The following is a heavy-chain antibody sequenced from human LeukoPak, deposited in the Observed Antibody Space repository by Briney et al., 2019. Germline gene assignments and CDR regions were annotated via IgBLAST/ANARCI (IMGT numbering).Heavy chain of an antibody. Sequence: SETLSLTCAVYGGSFSGYYWSWIRQPPGKGLEWIGEINHSGSTNYNPSLKSRVTISVDTSKNQFSLKLSSVTAADTAVYYCARAGRSRFLNYWGQGTLVTVSS. CDR3: ARAGRSRFLNY. CDR1: GGSFSGYY. D-gene: IGHD1-26*01. CDR2: INHSGST. J-gene: IGHJ4*02. V-gene: IGHV4-34*01.